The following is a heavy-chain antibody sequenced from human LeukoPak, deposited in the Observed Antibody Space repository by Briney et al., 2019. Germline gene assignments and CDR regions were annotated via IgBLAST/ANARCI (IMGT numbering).Heavy chain of an antibody. J-gene: IGHJ4*02. Sequence: GGSLRLSCAASGFTVSSNYMSWVRQAPGKGLEWVSVIYSGGSTYYADSVKGRFTISRDNSKNTLYLQMNSLRAEDTAVYYCARAYDYVWGSYLDYWGQGTLVTVSS. V-gene: IGHV3-53*01. CDR1: GFTVSSNY. CDR2: IYSGGST. D-gene: IGHD3-16*01. CDR3: ARAYDYVWGSYLDY.